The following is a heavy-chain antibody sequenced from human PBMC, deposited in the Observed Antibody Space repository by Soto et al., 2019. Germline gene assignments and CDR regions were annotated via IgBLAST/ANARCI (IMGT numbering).Heavy chain of an antibody. V-gene: IGHV4-31*03. CDR2: IYYSGST. CDR3: ARDRAFGYCISTSCYARWFDP. D-gene: IGHD2-2*03. CDR1: GGSISSGGYY. Sequence: SETLSLTCTVSGGSISSGGYYWSWIRQHPGKGLEWIGYIYYSGSTYYNPSLKSRVTISVDTSKNQFSLKLSSVTAADTAVYYCARDRAFGYCISTSCYARWFDPWGQGTLVTVSS. J-gene: IGHJ5*02.